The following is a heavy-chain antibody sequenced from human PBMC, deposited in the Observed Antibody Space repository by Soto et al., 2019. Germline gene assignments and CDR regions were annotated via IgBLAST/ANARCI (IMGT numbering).Heavy chain of an antibody. CDR3: ARNHYDGYDFEY. Sequence: QVPLQESGPGLVRPSETLSLSCSVSNGSLSSSRWWSWVRQSPGKGLEWIGEVAENGYIHCIPSLKSPITTALVWTRNRFSLRLTTVTAADTALYYCARNHYDGYDFEYWGQGALVTVSS. V-gene: IGHV4-4*02. CDR1: NGSLSSSRW. J-gene: IGHJ4*02. CDR2: VAENGYI. D-gene: IGHD5-12*01.